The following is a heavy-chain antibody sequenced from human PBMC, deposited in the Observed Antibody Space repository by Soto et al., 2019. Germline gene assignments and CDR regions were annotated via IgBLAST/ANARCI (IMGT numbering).Heavy chain of an antibody. CDR2: INPSGGST. Sequence: ASVKVSCKASGYTFTSYYMHWVRQAPGQGLEWMGIINPSGGSTSYAQKFQGRVTMTRDTSTSTVYTELSSLRSEDTAVYYCAKLPLVLALGFDYWGQGTLVTVSS. J-gene: IGHJ4*02. V-gene: IGHV1-46*01. CDR1: GYTFTSYY. CDR3: AKLPLVLALGFDY.